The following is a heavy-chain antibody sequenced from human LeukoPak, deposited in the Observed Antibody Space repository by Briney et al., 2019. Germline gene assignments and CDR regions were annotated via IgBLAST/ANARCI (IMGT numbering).Heavy chain of an antibody. CDR2: IYSGGST. D-gene: IGHD3-22*01. CDR1: GFTVSSNY. J-gene: IGHJ4*02. V-gene: IGHV3-66*02. CDR3: ARVDQGSGCYPFDY. Sequence: GGSLRLSCAASGFTVSSNYMSWVRQAPGKGLEWVSVIYSGGSTYYADSVKGRFTISRDNSKNTLYLRMNSLRAEDTAVYYCARVDQGSGCYPFDYWGQGTLVTVSS.